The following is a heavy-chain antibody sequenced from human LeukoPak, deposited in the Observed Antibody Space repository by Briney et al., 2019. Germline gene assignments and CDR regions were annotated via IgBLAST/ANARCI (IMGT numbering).Heavy chain of an antibody. D-gene: IGHD6-19*01. CDR1: GFTFSSYW. CDR2: IGDDGSTT. Sequence: SGGSLRLSCAASGFTFSSYWMHWVRQAPGKGLVWVSRIGDDGSTTAYADSVKGRFIISRDNSKNTLNLQMNSLRAEDTAVYYCARLYSSGWETLGYWGQGTLVTVSS. J-gene: IGHJ4*02. V-gene: IGHV3-74*01. CDR3: ARLYSSGWETLGY.